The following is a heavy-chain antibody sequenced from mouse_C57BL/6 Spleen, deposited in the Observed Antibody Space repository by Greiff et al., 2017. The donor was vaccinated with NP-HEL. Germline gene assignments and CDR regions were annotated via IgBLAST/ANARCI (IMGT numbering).Heavy chain of an antibody. D-gene: IGHD1-1*01. CDR3: ARYYYYGSSRYFDV. CDR1: GYTFTSYW. Sequence: QVHVKQPGAELVRPGSSVKLSCKASGYTFTSYWMHWVKQRPIQGLEWIGNIDPSDSETHYNQKFKDKATLTVDKSSSTAYMQLSSLTSEDSAVYYCARYYYYGSSRYFDVWGTGTTVTVSS. V-gene: IGHV1-52*01. J-gene: IGHJ1*03. CDR2: IDPSDSET.